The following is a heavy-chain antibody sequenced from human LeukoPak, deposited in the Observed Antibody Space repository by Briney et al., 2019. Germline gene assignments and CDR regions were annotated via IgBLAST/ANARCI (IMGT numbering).Heavy chain of an antibody. CDR2: NYYSGTT. V-gene: IGHV4-39*01. J-gene: IGHJ3*02. CDR1: SDSISSLSYY. D-gene: IGHD5-18*01. Sequence: PSETLSLTCTVSSDSISSLSYYWRWIRQPPGKVLWWSGSNYYSGTTYYSPYLKRRVTISVDTSKNQFSLKLSSVTAADTAVYYCARQFLTDMVPRDAFDIWGQGTMVTVSS. CDR3: ARQFLTDMVPRDAFDI.